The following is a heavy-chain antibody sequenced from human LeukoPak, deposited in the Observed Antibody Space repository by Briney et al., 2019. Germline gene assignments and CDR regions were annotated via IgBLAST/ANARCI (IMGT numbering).Heavy chain of an antibody. CDR2: ISGSGGST. D-gene: IGHD5-24*01. Sequence: GGSLRLSCAASGFTLSSYAMSWVRQAPGKGLEWVSAISGSGGSTYYADSVKGRFTISRDNSKNTLYLQMNSLRAEDTAVYYCAKDREMATIFLSDYWGQGTLVTVSS. CDR3: AKDREMATIFLSDY. CDR1: GFTLSSYA. J-gene: IGHJ4*02. V-gene: IGHV3-23*01.